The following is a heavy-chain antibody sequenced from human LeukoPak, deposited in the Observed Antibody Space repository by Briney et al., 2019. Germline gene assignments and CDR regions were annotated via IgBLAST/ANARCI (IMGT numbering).Heavy chain of an antibody. CDR2: IKSDGDYT. D-gene: IGHD3-10*01. CDR3: ARSADSAITPASYYPY. J-gene: IGHJ4*02. V-gene: IGHV3-74*01. Sequence: GGSLRLSCAASGFTFSTYWMHWVRQAPGKGLVWVSRIKSDGDYTSYADSVKGRFTISRDNAKNTLYLQMNSLRPEDTAVYYCARSADSAITPASYYPYWGQGTLVTVPS. CDR1: GFTFSTYW.